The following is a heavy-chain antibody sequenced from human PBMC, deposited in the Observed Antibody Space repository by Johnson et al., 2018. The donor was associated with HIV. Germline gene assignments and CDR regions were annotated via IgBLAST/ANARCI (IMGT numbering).Heavy chain of an antibody. Sequence: MQLVESGGGVVQPGRSLRLSCAASGFTFSSYAMHWVRQAPGKGLEWVAVISYDGSTKYYADSVKGRFTISRDNAKNSLYLQMNSLRAEDTAVYYCARDPDVTPGAFDIWGQGTMVTVSS. J-gene: IGHJ3*02. CDR1: GFTFSSYA. CDR2: ISYDGSTK. D-gene: IGHD2-15*01. CDR3: ARDPDVTPGAFDI. V-gene: IGHV3-30-3*01.